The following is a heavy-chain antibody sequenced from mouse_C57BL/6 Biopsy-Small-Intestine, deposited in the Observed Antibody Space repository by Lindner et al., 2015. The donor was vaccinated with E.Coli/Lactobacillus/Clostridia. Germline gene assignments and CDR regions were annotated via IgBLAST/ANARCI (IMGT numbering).Heavy chain of an antibody. CDR3: ARGSIYDGYYWYFDV. CDR2: IYPGSGNT. D-gene: IGHD2-3*01. V-gene: IGHV1-66*01. J-gene: IGHJ1*03. CDR1: AYSFTSYY. Sequence: VQLQESGPELVKPGASVKISCKASAYSFTSYYIHWVKQRPGQGLEWIGWIYPGSGNTKYNEKFKGKATLTADTSSSTAYMQLSSLTSEDSAVYYCARGSIYDGYYWYFDVWGTGTTVTVSS.